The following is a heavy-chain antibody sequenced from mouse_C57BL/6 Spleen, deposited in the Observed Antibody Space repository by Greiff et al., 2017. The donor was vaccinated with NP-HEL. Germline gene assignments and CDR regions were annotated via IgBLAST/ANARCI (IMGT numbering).Heavy chain of an antibody. J-gene: IGHJ4*01. Sequence: VQLQQPGAELVKPGASVKLSCKASGYTFTSYWMHWVKQRPGQGLEWIGMIHPNSGSTNYNEKFKSKATLTVDKSSSTAYMQLSSLTSEDSAVYSCARTAMVTTRAMDYWGQGTSVTVSS. CDR3: ARTAMVTTRAMDY. CDR2: IHPNSGST. D-gene: IGHD2-2*01. CDR1: GYTFTSYW. V-gene: IGHV1-64*01.